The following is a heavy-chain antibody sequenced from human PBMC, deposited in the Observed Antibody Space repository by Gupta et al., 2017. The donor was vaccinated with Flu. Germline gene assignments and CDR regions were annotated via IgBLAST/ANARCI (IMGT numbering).Heavy chain of an antibody. CDR2: ILRSGALT. CDR3: ARGLGGRFDP. J-gene: IGHJ5*02. V-gene: IGHV3-48*03. Sequence: GFIFSNYEMNWVRQAPGKGLEWIAYILRSGALTYYADSGRGRFTISRDNADNSLYLEMNSLRPDDTAVDFCARGLGGRFDPWGQGTLVSVSS. CDR1: GFIFSNYE. D-gene: IGHD1-26*01.